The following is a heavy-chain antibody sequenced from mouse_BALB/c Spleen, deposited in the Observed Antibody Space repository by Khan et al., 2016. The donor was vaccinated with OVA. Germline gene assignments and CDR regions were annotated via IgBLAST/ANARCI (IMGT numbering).Heavy chain of an antibody. CDR2: ISDLAYTI. CDR3: ARGGGTAPFLY. V-gene: IGHV5-15*02. J-gene: IGHJ3*01. CDR1: GFTFSDYG. D-gene: IGHD1-2*01. Sequence: EVELVESGGGLVQPGGSRKLYCAASGFTFSDYGMAWVRQAPGKGPEWVAFISDLAYTIYCADTVTGPFTLSRENANTTLYLEMRSLRAEDTAMYYCARGGGTAPFLYCRLGTLVTVSA.